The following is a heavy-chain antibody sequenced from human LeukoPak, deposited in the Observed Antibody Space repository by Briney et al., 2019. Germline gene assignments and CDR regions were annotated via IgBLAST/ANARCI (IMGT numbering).Heavy chain of an antibody. CDR3: ASEEGGLDV. Sequence: GGSLRLSCAASGFTFSRYWMHWVRQAPGKGLVWVSRIKTDGTYTSYADSVKGRFTISGDNAKSTLYLQMNALRGEDTAVYYCASEEGGLDVWGQGTTVTVSS. V-gene: IGHV3-74*01. CDR2: IKTDGTYT. CDR1: GFTFSRYW. J-gene: IGHJ6*02.